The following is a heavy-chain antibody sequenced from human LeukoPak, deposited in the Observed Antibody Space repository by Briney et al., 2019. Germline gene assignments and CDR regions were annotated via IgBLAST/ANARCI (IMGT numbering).Heavy chain of an antibody. CDR3: ATDFYDTT. V-gene: IGHV3-15*07. D-gene: IGHD3-22*01. CDR1: GFTFSNAW. J-gene: IGHJ5*02. Sequence: PGGSLRLSCATSGFTFSNAWMNWVRQAPGKGLEWVGRIRSNSDGGTINYAAPVKGRFALSRDDSKNTLYLQMNSLQTEDTAVYYCATDFYDTTWGQGTLVTVSS. CDR2: IRSNSDGGTI.